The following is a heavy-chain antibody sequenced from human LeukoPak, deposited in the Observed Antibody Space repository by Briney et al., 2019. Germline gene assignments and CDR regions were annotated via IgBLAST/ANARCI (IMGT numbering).Heavy chain of an antibody. V-gene: IGHV1-18*04. CDR2: ISAYNGNT. J-gene: IGHJ6*03. CDR3: ARDIFTYYDSSGCYPQPYHYYYCYYMDV. Sequence: GASVKVSCKASGYTFTSYGISWVRQAPGQGLEWMGWISAYNGNTNYAQKLQGRVTMTTDTSTSTAYMELRSLRSDDTAVYYCARDIFTYYDSSGCYPQPYHYYYCYYMDVWGKGTTVTVSS. D-gene: IGHD3-22*01. CDR1: GYTFTSYG.